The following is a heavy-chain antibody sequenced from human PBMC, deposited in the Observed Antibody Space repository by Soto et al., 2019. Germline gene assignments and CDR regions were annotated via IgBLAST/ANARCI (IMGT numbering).Heavy chain of an antibody. D-gene: IGHD3-9*01. V-gene: IGHV1-69*01. CDR2: IIPTFGTA. J-gene: IGHJ6*02. CDR1: GGTFSSYA. Sequence: QVQLVQSGAEVKKPGSSVKVSCKASGGTFSSYAITWVRQAPGQGLEWMGGIIPTFGTADYGQIFQARIKITADESTSTGYIDLSSLRSQNTAVYYCAKEMYDDILHGYLSGGSSDYYYYARHVGGQETTVTFPS. CDR3: AKEMYDDILHGYLSGGSSDYYYYARHV.